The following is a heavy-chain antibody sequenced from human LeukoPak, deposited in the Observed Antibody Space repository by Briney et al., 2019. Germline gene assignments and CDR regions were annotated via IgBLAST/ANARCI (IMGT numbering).Heavy chain of an antibody. J-gene: IGHJ6*03. D-gene: IGHD5-18*01. CDR3: ARGSDRGYSYGLCYYYIDV. CDR1: GGTFSSYA. Sequence: SLKVSCKASGGTFSSYAISWVRQAPGQGLEWMGGIILIFGTANYAQTFQGRVTFTTDESTTTAYMALSSLRAEHTAVCYCARGSDRGYSYGLCYYYIDVWGKEPTVTVP. V-gene: IGHV1-69*05. CDR2: IILIFGTA.